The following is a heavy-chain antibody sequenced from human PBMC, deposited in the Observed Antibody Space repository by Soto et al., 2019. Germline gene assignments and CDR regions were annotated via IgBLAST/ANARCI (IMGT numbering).Heavy chain of an antibody. Sequence: SQTLSLTCAISGDSVSSNSAAWNWIRQSPSRGLKWLGRTYYRSKWYNDYAVSVKSRITINPDTSKNQFSLQLNSVTPEDTAVYYCARDAAQECSGGSCYSDYYYYGMDVWGQGTTVTVSS. CDR1: GDSVSSNSAA. CDR2: TYYRSKWYN. D-gene: IGHD2-15*01. J-gene: IGHJ6*02. V-gene: IGHV6-1*01. CDR3: ARDAAQECSGGSCYSDYYYYGMDV.